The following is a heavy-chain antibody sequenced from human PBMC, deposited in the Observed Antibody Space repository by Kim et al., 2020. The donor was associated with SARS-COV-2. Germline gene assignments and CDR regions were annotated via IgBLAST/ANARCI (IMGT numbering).Heavy chain of an antibody. Sequence: ASVKVSCKVSGNTLTELSMHWVRQAPGKGLEYMGTFDPEDGETIYAQKFQGRVTMTEDTSRDTAYMELRSLRSDDTAVYYCASSAPGTYGMDVWGQGTTVIVSS. CDR2: FDPEDGET. CDR1: GNTLTELS. CDR3: ASSAPGTYGMDV. V-gene: IGHV1-24*01. J-gene: IGHJ6*02.